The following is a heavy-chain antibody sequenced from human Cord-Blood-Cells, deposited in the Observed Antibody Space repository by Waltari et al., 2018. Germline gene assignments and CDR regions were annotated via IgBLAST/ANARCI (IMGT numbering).Heavy chain of an antibody. J-gene: IGHJ4*02. Sequence: EVQLVESGGGLVQPGRSLRRSCAASGFTFDVFAMHWYRQAPGKGREWVSGISWNSGSIGYADSVKGRFTISRDNAKNSLYLQMNSLRAEDTALYYCAKAVYSSSYFDYWGQGTLVTVSS. CDR3: AKAVYSSSYFDY. D-gene: IGHD6-6*01. CDR2: ISWNSGSI. CDR1: GFTFDVFA. V-gene: IGHV3-9*01.